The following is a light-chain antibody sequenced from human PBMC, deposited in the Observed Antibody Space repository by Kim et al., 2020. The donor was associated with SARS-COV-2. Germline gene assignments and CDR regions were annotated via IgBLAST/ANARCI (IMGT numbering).Light chain of an antibody. V-gene: IGKV1-5*03. J-gene: IGKJ2*01. Sequence: DIQMTQSPSTLSASVGDRVTITCRASQSISGWLAWYQQKPGKAPKLLIYKASSLESGVPSRFSGSGSGTEFTLTISSLQPDDFATYYCQQYNSYSSFGQGTKLEI. CDR3: QQYNSYSS. CDR1: QSISGW. CDR2: KAS.